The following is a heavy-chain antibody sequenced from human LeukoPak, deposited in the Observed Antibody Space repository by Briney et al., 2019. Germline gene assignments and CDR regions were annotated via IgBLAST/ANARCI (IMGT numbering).Heavy chain of an antibody. CDR3: ARGGYDGSGYYPNWFDP. CDR1: GFTLSTYA. V-gene: IGHV3-21*01. Sequence: GGSLRLSCAVSGFTLSTYAMSWVRQAPGKGLEWVASIASSSSYKYYTDSVKGRFTSSRDNAKNSLYLQMNSLRAEDTAVYYCARGGYDGSGYYPNWFDPWGQGTLVTVSS. CDR2: IASSSSYK. D-gene: IGHD3-22*01. J-gene: IGHJ5*02.